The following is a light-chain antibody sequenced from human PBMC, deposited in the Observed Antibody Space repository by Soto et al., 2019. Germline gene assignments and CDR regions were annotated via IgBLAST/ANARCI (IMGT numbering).Light chain of an antibody. CDR2: LAS. CDR1: QSLLHSNGYNY. CDR3: MQAPQNPPYT. V-gene: IGKV2-28*01. Sequence: DIVMTQSPLSLPVTPGEPASISCRSSQSLLHSNGYNYLDWYLQKPGQSPQLLIYLASIRASGVPDRFSGSGSCTDFTLKISRVEAEDVGVYCCMQAPQNPPYTFGQGTKVDIK. J-gene: IGKJ2*01.